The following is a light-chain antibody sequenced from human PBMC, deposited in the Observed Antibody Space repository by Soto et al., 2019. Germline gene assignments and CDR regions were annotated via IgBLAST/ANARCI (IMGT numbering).Light chain of an antibody. V-gene: IGLV2-14*01. CDR1: SSDVGGYNY. Sequence: QSALTQPASVSGSPGQSITISCTGTSSDVGGYNYVSWYQQHPGKAPKLMIYDASNRPSGVSNHFSGSKSGNTASLTISGLQAEDEADYYCSSYTSSSTLEGVFGTGTKVTVL. CDR3: SSYTSSSTLEGV. CDR2: DAS. J-gene: IGLJ1*01.